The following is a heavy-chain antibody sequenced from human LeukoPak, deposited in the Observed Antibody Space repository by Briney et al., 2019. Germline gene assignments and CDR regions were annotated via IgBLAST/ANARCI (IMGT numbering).Heavy chain of an antibody. J-gene: IGHJ5*02. CDR2: ISGSGGST. CDR3: AKGSGWIDWFDP. Sequence: GGSLRFSCAASGFTFSSYAMSWVRQAPGKGLEWVSAISGSGGSTYYADSVKGRFTISRDNSKNTLYLQMNSLRAEDTAVYYCAKGSGWIDWFDPWGQGTLVTVSS. D-gene: IGHD6-19*01. V-gene: IGHV3-23*01. CDR1: GFTFSSYA.